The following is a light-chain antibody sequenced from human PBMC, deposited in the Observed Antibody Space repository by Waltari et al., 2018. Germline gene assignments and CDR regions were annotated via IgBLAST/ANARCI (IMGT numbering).Light chain of an antibody. V-gene: IGKV1-5*03. CDR3: QQDYTSWT. CDR2: EAS. CDR1: EGINIW. Sequence: IQMTQSPSSLSASVGDTVTITCRASEGINIWLAWYQQKPGRGPKLLIYEASTLESGVPTRFTGRGSETEFTLTISGLQPDDFATYFCQQDYTSWTFGHGTKV. J-gene: IGKJ1*01.